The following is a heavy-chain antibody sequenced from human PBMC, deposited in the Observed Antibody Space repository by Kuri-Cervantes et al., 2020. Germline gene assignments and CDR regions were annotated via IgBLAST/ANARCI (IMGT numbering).Heavy chain of an antibody. D-gene: IGHD1-26*01. Sequence: GGSLRLSCAASGFTFSSYGMHWVRQAPGKGLEWVAFIRYDGSNRYYADSVKGRFTISRDNSKNTAYLQLNSLRIEDTSVYYCAKDRPAPGGYWGQGTLVTVSS. J-gene: IGHJ4*02. V-gene: IGHV3-30*02. CDR1: GFTFSSYG. CDR2: IRYDGSNR. CDR3: AKDRPAPGGY.